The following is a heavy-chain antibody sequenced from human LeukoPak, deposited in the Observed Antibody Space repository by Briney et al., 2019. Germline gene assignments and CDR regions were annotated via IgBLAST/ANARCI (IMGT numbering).Heavy chain of an antibody. D-gene: IGHD1-26*01. CDR3: ARVNGGSYFDY. Sequence: SETLSLTCTVSGGSISSYYWSWIRQPPGKGLEWIGYIYYSGSTNYNPSLKSRVTISVDTSKNQFSLKLSSVTAADTAVYHCARVNGGSYFDYWGQGTLVTVSS. CDR2: IYYSGST. CDR1: GGSISSYY. J-gene: IGHJ4*02. V-gene: IGHV4-59*01.